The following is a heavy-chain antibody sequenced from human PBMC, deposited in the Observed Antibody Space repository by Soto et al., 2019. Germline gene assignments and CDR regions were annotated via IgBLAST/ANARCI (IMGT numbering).Heavy chain of an antibody. J-gene: IGHJ4*02. Sequence: QITLKESGPTLVKPTQTLTLTCTFSGFSLSTSGVDVGWIRQPPGKALEWLALIYWDDDKRYSSSLNSRLTITKDTTKNQVVLTMTNMDPVDTATYYCAHSRPPRLLDYWGQGTLVTVSS. CDR3: AHSRPPRLLDY. CDR1: GFSLSTSGVD. V-gene: IGHV2-5*02. D-gene: IGHD6-6*01. CDR2: IYWDDDK.